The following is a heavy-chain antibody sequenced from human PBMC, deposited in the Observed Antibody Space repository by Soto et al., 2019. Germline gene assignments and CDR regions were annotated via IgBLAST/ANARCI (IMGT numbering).Heavy chain of an antibody. CDR1: GGSFSGYY. CDR3: ARRPLRSWFDP. V-gene: IGHV4-34*01. CDR2: INHSGST. J-gene: IGHJ5*02. D-gene: IGHD4-17*01. Sequence: QVQLQQWGAGLLKPSETLSLTCAVYGGSFSGYYWSWIRQPPGKGLEWIGEINHSGSTNYNPSLKSRVTISVDTSKNQFSLKLSSVTAADTAVYYCARRPLRSWFDPWGQGTLVTVSS.